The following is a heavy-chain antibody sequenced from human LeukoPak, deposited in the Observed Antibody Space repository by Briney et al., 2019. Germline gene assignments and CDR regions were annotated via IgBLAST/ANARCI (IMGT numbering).Heavy chain of an antibody. CDR3: AKXHSSGWYVDDY. J-gene: IGHJ4*02. D-gene: IGHD6-19*01. CDR2: IWYDGSNK. Sequence: SGGSLRLSCAASGFTFSSYGMHWVRQAPGKGLEWVAVIWYDGSNKYYADSVKGRFTISRDNSKNTLYLQMNSLRAEDTAVYYCAKXHSSGWYVDDYWGQGTLVTVSS. V-gene: IGHV3-33*06. CDR1: GFTFSSYG.